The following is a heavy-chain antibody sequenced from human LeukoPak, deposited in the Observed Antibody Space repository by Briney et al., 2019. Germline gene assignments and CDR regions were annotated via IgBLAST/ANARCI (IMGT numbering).Heavy chain of an antibody. CDR3: ARGARGGIFGVVIYYGMDV. CDR2: MNPNSGNT. J-gene: IGHJ6*02. CDR1: GYTFTSYD. V-gene: IGHV1-8*01. Sequence: ASVKVSCKASGYTFTSYDINWVRQATGQGLEWMGWMNPNSGNTGYAQKFQGRVTMTRNTSISTAHMELSSLRSEDTAVYYCARGARGGIFGVVIYYGMDVWGQGTTVTVSS. D-gene: IGHD3-3*01.